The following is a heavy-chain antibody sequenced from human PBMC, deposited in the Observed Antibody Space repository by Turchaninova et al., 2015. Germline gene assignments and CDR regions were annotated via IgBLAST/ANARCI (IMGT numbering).Heavy chain of an antibody. Sequence: QVQLVESGGGVVQPGGSLILSCVASGFIFSSYGIHCVGRAPGQGLGWVAFIGKDGNNKNYADSVEGRFTLSRDNAKNTLYLQMNSLRVEDTAVYFCAKDATAGFSSGIDYWGRGTLVTVSS. CDR2: IGKDGNNK. CDR3: AKDATAGFSSGIDY. D-gene: IGHD6-19*01. J-gene: IGHJ4*02. V-gene: IGHV3-30*02. CDR1: GFIFSSYG.